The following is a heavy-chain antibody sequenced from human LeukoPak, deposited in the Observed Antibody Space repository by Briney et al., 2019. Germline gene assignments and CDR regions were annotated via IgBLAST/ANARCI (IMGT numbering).Heavy chain of an antibody. CDR3: ARELGYCSSTSCYSSGFDY. Sequence: KSSETLSLTRSVSGGSISSSSFYWGWIRQPPGKGLEWIGTIYYSGNTFYNPSLKSRVAISVDTSKNQFSLKLSSVTAADTAVYYCARELGYCSSTSCYSSGFDYWGQGTLDTVSS. J-gene: IGHJ4*02. CDR2: IYYSGNT. D-gene: IGHD2-2*01. V-gene: IGHV4-39*02. CDR1: GGSISSSSFY.